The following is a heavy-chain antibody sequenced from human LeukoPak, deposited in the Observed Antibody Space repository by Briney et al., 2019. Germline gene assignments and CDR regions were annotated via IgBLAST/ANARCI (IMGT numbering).Heavy chain of an antibody. V-gene: IGHV4-38-2*02. CDR2: IYHSGST. CDR3: ARVMGAHDAFDI. CDR1: GYSISSGYY. J-gene: IGHJ3*02. D-gene: IGHD1-26*01. Sequence: PSETLSLTCTVSGYSISSGYYWGWIRQPPGKGLEWIGSIYHSGSTYYNPSLKSRVTISVDTSKNQFSLKLSSVTAADTAVYYCARVMGAHDAFDIWGQGTMVTASS.